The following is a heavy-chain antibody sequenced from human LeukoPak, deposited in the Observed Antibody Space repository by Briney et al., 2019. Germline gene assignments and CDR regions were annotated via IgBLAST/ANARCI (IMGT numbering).Heavy chain of an antibody. CDR3: ARIVVGTSAFDY. CDR2: INQDGSDK. Sequence: PGGSLRLSCAASGFTFIPYWMTWVRQAPGKGLEWVANINQDGSDKYYVDSVKGRFTISRDNAKNSLYLQMNSLRAEDTAVYYCARIVVGTSAFDYWGQGTLVTVSS. CDR1: GFTFIPYW. J-gene: IGHJ4*02. V-gene: IGHV3-7*01. D-gene: IGHD2-15*01.